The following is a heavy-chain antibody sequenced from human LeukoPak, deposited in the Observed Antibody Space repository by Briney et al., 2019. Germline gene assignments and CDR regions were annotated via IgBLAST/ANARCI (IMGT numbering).Heavy chain of an antibody. CDR1: GESLNSYC. J-gene: IGHJ4*02. CDR2: IHESGTT. D-gene: IGHD2-15*01. Sequence: SETLSLTCAVYGESLNSYCWSWVRQPPGEGLEWIGEIHESGTTEYNPSLKGRVTISMVPSKQQFSLSLSSVTAADTAVYYCARGAWATRLGSWGLGTPVIVSS. V-gene: IGHV4-34*01. CDR3: ARGAWATRLGS.